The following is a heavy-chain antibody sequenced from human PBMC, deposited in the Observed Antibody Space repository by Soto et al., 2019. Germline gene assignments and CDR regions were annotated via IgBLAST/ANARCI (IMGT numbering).Heavy chain of an antibody. Sequence: PGGPLRLSCAASGCTFSGYSMNWVRQAPGKGLEWVSYINRISNEIYYVDSVKGRFTISSDNAKSSLYLEMNSLRDEDTAVYYCARDSGYAFDIWGQGTMVTVSS. CDR3: ARDSGYAFDI. CDR1: GCTFSGYS. CDR2: INRISNEI. J-gene: IGHJ3*02. V-gene: IGHV3-48*02.